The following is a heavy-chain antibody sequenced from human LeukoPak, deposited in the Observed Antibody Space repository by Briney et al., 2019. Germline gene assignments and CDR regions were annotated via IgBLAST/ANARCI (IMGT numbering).Heavy chain of an antibody. CDR2: IYSGGST. D-gene: IGHD6-19*01. CDR3: ARCSGWNFYYYYYSMDV. CDR1: GFTVSSNY. V-gene: IGHV3-66*01. J-gene: IGHJ6*02. Sequence: GGSLSLSCAASGFTVSSNYMSWVRQAPGKGLEWVSVIYSGGSTYYADSVKGRFTISRDNSKNTLYLQMNSLRAEDTAVYYCARCSGWNFYYYYYSMDVWGQGTTVTVSS.